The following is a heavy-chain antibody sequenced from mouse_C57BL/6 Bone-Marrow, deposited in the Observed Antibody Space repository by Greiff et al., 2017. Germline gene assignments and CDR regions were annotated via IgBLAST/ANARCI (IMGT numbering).Heavy chain of an antibody. Sequence: LQESGAELVRPGASVTLSCKASGYTFTDYEMHWVKQTPVHGLEWIGAIDPETGGTAYNQKFKGKAILTADKSSSTAYMGLRSLTSEDSAVYYCTRLGGSGYGYWGQGTTLTVSS. D-gene: IGHD3-2*02. CDR1: GYTFTDYE. CDR2: IDPETGGT. CDR3: TRLGGSGYGY. V-gene: IGHV1-15*01. J-gene: IGHJ2*01.